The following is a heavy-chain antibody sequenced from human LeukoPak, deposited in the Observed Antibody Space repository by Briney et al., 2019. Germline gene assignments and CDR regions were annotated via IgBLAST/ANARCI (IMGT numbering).Heavy chain of an antibody. D-gene: IGHD5-12*01. J-gene: IGHJ5*02. CDR3: ARVDIVATGEWFDP. V-gene: IGHV4-34*01. Sequence: SETLPLTCAVYGGSFSGYYWSWIRQPPGKGLEWIGEINHSGSTNYNPSLKSRVTISVDMSKKQFSLKLSSVTAADTAVYYCARVDIVATGEWFDPWGQGTLVTVSS. CDR1: GGSFSGYY. CDR2: INHSGST.